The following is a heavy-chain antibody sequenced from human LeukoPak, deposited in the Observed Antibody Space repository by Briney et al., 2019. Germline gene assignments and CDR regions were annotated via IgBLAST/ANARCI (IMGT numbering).Heavy chain of an antibody. CDR1: GYTLTELS. D-gene: IGHD3-3*01. CDR3: ATYYDFWSGYYTLNY. J-gene: IGHJ4*02. V-gene: IGHV1-24*01. CDR2: FDPEDGET. Sequence: ASVKVSCKVSGYTLTELSMHWGRQAPGKGLEWMGGFDPEDGETIYAQKFQGRVTMTEDTSTDTAYMELSSLRSEDTAVYYCATYYDFWSGYYTLNYWGQGTLVTVSS.